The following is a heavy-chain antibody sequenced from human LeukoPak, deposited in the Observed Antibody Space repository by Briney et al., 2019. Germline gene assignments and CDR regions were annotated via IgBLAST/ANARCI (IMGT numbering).Heavy chain of an antibody. CDR1: GGSISGGSYY. Sequence: PSQTLSLTCTVSGGSISGGSYYWSWIRQPAGKGLEWIGHISPRETPNYNPSLMSRVTMSLDTSKNQFSLSLTSVTAADTAVYYCARGDSSPDNWGQGTLVTVSS. CDR3: ARGDSSPDN. J-gene: IGHJ4*02. CDR2: ISPRETP. V-gene: IGHV4-61*09. D-gene: IGHD3-22*01.